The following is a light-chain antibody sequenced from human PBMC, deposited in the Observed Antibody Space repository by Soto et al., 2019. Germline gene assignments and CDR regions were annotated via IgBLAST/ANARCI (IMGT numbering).Light chain of an antibody. J-gene: IGKJ2*01. CDR3: QQYESSPYT. Sequence: EIVLTQSPATLSLSPGERATLSCRASQSVSSYLAWYQQKPGQAPRLLIYDASNRATGIPARFSGSGSGTDFTLTISSLEPEDFAVYYCQQYESSPYTFGQGNRLEIK. CDR1: QSVSSY. CDR2: DAS. V-gene: IGKV3-11*01.